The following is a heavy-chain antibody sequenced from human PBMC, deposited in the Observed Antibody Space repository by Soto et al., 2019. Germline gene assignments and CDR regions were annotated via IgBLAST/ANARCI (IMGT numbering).Heavy chain of an antibody. Sequence: ASVKVSCKASGYTFTSYAIHWVRQAPGQRLEWMGWINAYNGNTNYAQKLQGRVTMTTDTSTSTAYMELRSLRSDDTAVYYCARDLHGDPYYWGQGTLVTVSS. CDR2: INAYNGNT. CDR3: ARDLHGDPYY. J-gene: IGHJ4*02. CDR1: GYTFTSYA. V-gene: IGHV1-18*01. D-gene: IGHD4-17*01.